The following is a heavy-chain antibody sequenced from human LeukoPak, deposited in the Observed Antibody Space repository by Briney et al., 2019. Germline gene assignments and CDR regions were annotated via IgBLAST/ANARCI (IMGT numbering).Heavy chain of an antibody. V-gene: IGHV3-15*01. CDR2: IRNDRIT. CDR3: TWMATIFTFDY. CDR1: GLTFSDAW. J-gene: IGHJ4*02. D-gene: IGHD5-12*01. Sequence: PGPSLRLSCVLSGLTFSDAWMSSVRQAPGKGLEWVGRIRNDRITDYAAPVQGRFSISRDNSKNPFYLQMTSLRTEDTGMYFCTWMATIFTFDYWGQGTLVTVSS.